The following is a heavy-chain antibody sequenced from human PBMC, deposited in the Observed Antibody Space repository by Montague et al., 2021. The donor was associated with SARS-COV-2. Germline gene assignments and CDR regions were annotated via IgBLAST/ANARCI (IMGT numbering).Heavy chain of an antibody. CDR2: FNYTGGT. D-gene: IGHD3-9*01. CDR1: GGSFSEYY. V-gene: IGHV4-34*01. Sequence: SETLSLTCTVFGGSFSEYYWTWIRQSPGKGLEWIGEFNYTGGTNYNPSLKSRVTISVDTSKKHFSLKLTSMTAADTAIYYCARGLLRYFFDWGQGTTVTVSS. CDR3: ARGLLRYFFD. J-gene: IGHJ6*02.